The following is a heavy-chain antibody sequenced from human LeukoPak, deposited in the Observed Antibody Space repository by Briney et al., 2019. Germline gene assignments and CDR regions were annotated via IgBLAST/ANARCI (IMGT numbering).Heavy chain of an antibody. V-gene: IGHV3-72*01. D-gene: IGHD3-10*01. CDR3: ARGTMVRGAYYYYYYMDV. CDR1: GFTFSDHY. CDR2: TRNKANSYTT. J-gene: IGHJ6*03. Sequence: GGSLRLSCAASGFTFSDHYMDWVRQAPGKGLEWVGRTRNKANSYTTEYAASVKGRFTISRDDSKNSLYLQMNSLKTEDTAVYYCARGTMVRGAYYYYYYMDVWGKGTTVTVSS.